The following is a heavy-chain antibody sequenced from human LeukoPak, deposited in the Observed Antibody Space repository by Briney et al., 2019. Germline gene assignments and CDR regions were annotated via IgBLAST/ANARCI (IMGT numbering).Heavy chain of an antibody. CDR1: GFTFSSYG. CDR3: AKESTQKVYSSSWYHPDAPDY. D-gene: IGHD6-13*01. J-gene: IGHJ4*02. CDR2: IRYDGSNK. V-gene: IGHV3-30*02. Sequence: GGSLRLSCAASGFTFSSYGMHWVRQAPGKGLEWVAFIRYDGSNKYYADSVKGRFTISRDNSKNTLYLQMNSLRAEDTAVYYCAKESTQKVYSSSWYHPDAPDYWGQGTLVTVSS.